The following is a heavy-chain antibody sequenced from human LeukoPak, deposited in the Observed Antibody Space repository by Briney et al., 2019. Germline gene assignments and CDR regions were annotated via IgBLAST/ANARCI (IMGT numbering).Heavy chain of an antibody. J-gene: IGHJ3*02. CDR3: ARAFGSSGNAFDI. CDR2: IYYSGST. D-gene: IGHD3-22*01. CDR1: GGSISSYY. Sequence: SETLSLTCTVSGGSISSYYWSWIRQPPGKGLEWIGYIYYSGSTNYNPSLKSRVTISVDTSKNQFSLKLSSVTAADTAVYYCARAFGSSGNAFDIWGQGTMVTVSS. V-gene: IGHV4-59*01.